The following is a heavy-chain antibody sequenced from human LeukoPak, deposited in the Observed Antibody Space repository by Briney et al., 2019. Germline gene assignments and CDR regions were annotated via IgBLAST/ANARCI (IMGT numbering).Heavy chain of an antibody. CDR2: IYYSGST. D-gene: IGHD3-22*01. CDR1: GGSISSGDYY. V-gene: IGHV4-30-4*01. J-gene: IGHJ4*02. CDR3: ARVGRDYYDSSGLFDY. Sequence: SETLSLTCTVSGGSISSGDYYWSWIRQPPGKGLEWIGYIYYSGSTYYNPSLKSRVTISVDTSKNQFSLKLSSVTAADTAVYYCARVGRDYYDSSGLFDYWGQGTLVTVSS.